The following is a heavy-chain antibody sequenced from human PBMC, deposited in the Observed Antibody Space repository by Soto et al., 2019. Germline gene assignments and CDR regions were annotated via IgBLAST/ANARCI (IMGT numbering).Heavy chain of an antibody. V-gene: IGHV1-8*01. Sequence: QVQLVQSGAEVKKPGASVKVSCKASGYNFIDYDINWMRQSTGQGLEWMGWMTPNSGNTGYGQKFQGRVTLTRDTSIGTAYMELSSLKTEDTAVYYCSRNPYGSGLFDPWGQGTLVTVSS. CDR1: GYNFIDYD. CDR2: MTPNSGNT. J-gene: IGHJ5*02. D-gene: IGHD6-19*01. CDR3: SRNPYGSGLFDP.